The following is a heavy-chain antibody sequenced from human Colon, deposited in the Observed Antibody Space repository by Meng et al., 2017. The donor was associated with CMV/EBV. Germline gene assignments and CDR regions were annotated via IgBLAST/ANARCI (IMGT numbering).Heavy chain of an antibody. Sequence: LSCAASGYTFSDSTIHWARQASGKGLEWLGRISRKTNNYATVYAASVKGRFTISRDDSKNTAFLQLNSLKTEDTALYYCRAYSSSLRVDVFDIWGQGTVVTVSS. CDR2: ISRKTNNYAT. D-gene: IGHD6-6*01. V-gene: IGHV3-73*01. CDR3: RAYSSSLRVDVFDI. CDR1: GYTFSDST. J-gene: IGHJ3*02.